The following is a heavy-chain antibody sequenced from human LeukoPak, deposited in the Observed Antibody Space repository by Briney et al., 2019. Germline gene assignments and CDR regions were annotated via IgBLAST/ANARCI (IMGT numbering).Heavy chain of an antibody. CDR1: GGSFSGYY. J-gene: IGHJ3*02. Sequence: SETLSLTCAVYGGSFSGYYWSWIRQPPGKGLEWIGEINHSGSTNYNPSLKSRVTISVDTSKNQFSLKLSSVTAADTAVYYCARVSAMIVPGNDAFDIWGQGTMATVSS. D-gene: IGHD3-22*01. CDR2: INHSGST. V-gene: IGHV4-34*01. CDR3: ARVSAMIVPGNDAFDI.